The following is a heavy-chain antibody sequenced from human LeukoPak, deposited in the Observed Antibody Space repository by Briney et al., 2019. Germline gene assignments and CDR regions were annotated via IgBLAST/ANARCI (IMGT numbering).Heavy chain of an antibody. CDR3: ARDQRPLKSPLLWFGESGAFDI. J-gene: IGHJ3*02. V-gene: IGHV3-33*01. D-gene: IGHD3-10*01. CDR1: GFTFGSYG. Sequence: GGSLRLSCAASGFTFGSYGMHWVRQAPGKGLEWVAVIWYDGSNKYYADSVKGRFTISRDNSKNTLYLQMNSLRAEDTAVYYCARDQRPLKSPLLWFGESGAFDIWGQGTMVTVSS. CDR2: IWYDGSNK.